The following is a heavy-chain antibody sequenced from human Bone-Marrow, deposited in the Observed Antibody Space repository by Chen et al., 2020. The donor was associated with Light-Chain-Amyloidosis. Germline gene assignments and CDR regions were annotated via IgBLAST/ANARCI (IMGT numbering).Heavy chain of an antibody. CDR1: GGAFRGYY. V-gene: IGHV4-34*01. D-gene: IGHD2-15*01. CDR2: INPSGST. CDR3: ASHCSGGRCYHGFQH. Sequence: QVQLQQWGAGLLKPSETLSLTCAVDGGAFRGYYWSWIRQPPGKGLEWIGQINPSGSTNYNPSHTSRVTISLDTSKNQFSLKLSSVTAADTAVYYCASHCSGGRCYHGFQHWGQGTLVTVSS. J-gene: IGHJ1*01.